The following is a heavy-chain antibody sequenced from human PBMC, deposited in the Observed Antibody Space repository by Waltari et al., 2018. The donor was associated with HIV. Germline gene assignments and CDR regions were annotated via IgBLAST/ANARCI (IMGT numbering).Heavy chain of an antibody. D-gene: IGHD4-4*01. CDR2: ISWNSGSI. CDR3: AKGTTVTTRWFDP. CDR1: GFTFDDYA. J-gene: IGHJ5*02. Sequence: EVQLVESGGGLVQPGRSLRLSCAASGFTFDDYAMHWVRQAPGKGLEWVSGISWNSGSIGYADSVKGRFTISRDNAKNSLYLQMNSLRAEDTALYYCAKGTTVTTRWFDPWGQGTLVTVSS. V-gene: IGHV3-9*01.